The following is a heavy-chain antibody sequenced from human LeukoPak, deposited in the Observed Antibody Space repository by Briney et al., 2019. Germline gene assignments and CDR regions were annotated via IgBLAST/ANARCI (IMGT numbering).Heavy chain of an antibody. CDR3: ARDQAFGFGSSWAPDS. D-gene: IGHD6-13*01. CDR2: INPNRGVT. V-gene: IGHV1-2*02. J-gene: IGHJ4*02. CDR1: GYTFTDYY. Sequence: ASVKVSCKASGYTFTDYYMHWVRQAPGQGLEWRGWINPNRGVTNYAQRFQGRVTMTRDTSISTAYMDLSSLTSDDTAVYYCARDQAFGFGSSWAPDSWGQGTLVTVSS.